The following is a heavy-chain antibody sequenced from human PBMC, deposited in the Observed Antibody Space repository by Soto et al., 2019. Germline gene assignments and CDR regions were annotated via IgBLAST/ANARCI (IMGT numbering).Heavy chain of an antibody. J-gene: IGHJ5*02. CDR2: ISGSGGST. D-gene: IGHD2-2*02. CDR1: GFTLSSYA. CDR3: AKPPPAQLGPAAISWFDP. V-gene: IGHV3-23*01. Sequence: GGSLRLSCAASGFTLSSYAMSWVRQAPGKGLEWVSAISGSGGSTYYADSVKGRFTISRDNSKNTLYLQMNSLRAEDTAVYYCAKPPPAQLGPAAISWFDPWGQGTLVTVSS.